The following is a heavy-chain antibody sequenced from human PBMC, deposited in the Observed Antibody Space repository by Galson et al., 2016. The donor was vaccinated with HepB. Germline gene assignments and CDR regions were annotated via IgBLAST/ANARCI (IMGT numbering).Heavy chain of an antibody. D-gene: IGHD6-25*01. V-gene: IGHV1-69*04. CDR3: AAPRDGYQFVSVY. CDR1: GGTFSSYG. J-gene: IGHJ4*02. CDR2: IIPILGIT. Sequence: SVKVSCKASGGTFSSYGISWVRQAPGQGLEWMGRIIPILGITNYAQKIQGRVTITADKSTSTAYMELSSLTSEDAAVYYCAAPRDGYQFVSVYWGQGTLVVASS.